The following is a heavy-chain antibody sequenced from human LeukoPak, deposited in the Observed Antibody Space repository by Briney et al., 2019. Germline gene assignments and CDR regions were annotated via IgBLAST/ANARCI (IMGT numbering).Heavy chain of an antibody. D-gene: IGHD6-6*01. Sequence: SQTLSLTCAISGDSVSSNSAAWNWIRQSPSRGLEWLGRTYYRSKWYNDYAVSVKRRITINPDTSKNQFSLQLNSVTAADTAVYYCARAEVEDSSFDYWGRGTLVTVSS. CDR3: ARAEVEDSSFDY. CDR1: GDSVSSNSAA. CDR2: TYYRSKWYN. J-gene: IGHJ4*02. V-gene: IGHV6-1*01.